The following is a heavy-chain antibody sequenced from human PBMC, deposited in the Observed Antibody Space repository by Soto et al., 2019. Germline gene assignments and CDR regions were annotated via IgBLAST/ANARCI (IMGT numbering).Heavy chain of an antibody. CDR2: VFSSGTT. CDR1: GDSITSYY. D-gene: IGHD3-22*01. J-gene: IGHJ4*02. V-gene: IGHV4-4*07. Sequence: SETLSLTCTVSGDSITSYYWTWIRQAAGKRLECIGRVFSSGTTNYNPSLKSRVTMSVDTSKNQLSLKLTAVTAADTAVYYCARVGDSGYYWYFDYWGQGALVTVSS. CDR3: ARVGDSGYYWYFDY.